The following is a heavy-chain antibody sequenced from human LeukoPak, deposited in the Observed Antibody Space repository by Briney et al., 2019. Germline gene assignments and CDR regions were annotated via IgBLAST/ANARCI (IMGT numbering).Heavy chain of an antibody. CDR2: INYSGST. J-gene: IGHJ4*02. Sequence: SETLSLPCIVSGGSLSIYYWRWLREPPGKGLEWIAYINYSGSTNYNPALKSRVTISGDTSKYQFSLKLSSVTAADTAGYYWARDKVFYSAGWYYFDYWGQGTLGTVSS. CDR1: GGSLSIYY. D-gene: IGHD2-8*01. V-gene: IGHV4-59*01. CDR3: ARDKVFYSAGWYYFDY.